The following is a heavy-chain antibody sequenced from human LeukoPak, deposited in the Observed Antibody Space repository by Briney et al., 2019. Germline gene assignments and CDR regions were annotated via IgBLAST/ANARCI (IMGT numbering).Heavy chain of an antibody. Sequence: PSETLSLTCTVSGGSISSSSYYWGWIRQPPGKGLEWIGSIYYSGSTYYHPSLKSRVTISVDTSKNQFSLKLSSVTAADTAVYYCARHPPPPLYYDFWSGYYTGYYYYGMDVWGQGTTVTVSS. J-gene: IGHJ6*02. CDR2: IYYSGST. CDR1: GGSISSSSYY. D-gene: IGHD3-3*01. V-gene: IGHV4-39*01. CDR3: ARHPPPPLYYDFWSGYYTGYYYYGMDV.